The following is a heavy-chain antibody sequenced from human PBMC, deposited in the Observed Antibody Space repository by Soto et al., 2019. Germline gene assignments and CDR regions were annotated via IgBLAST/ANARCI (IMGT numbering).Heavy chain of an antibody. Sequence: QVQLQESGPGLVKPSETLSLTCTVSGGSISTYYWNWIRQSAGKGLEWIGRVYISGSTNYHPSLTCRVAMSVDTSNNQFALKVTSVTAADTAVYYCARGGRDGFDIWGQGTMVTVSS. CDR3: ARGGRDGFDI. CDR1: GGSISTYY. CDR2: VYISGST. J-gene: IGHJ3*02. V-gene: IGHV4-4*07.